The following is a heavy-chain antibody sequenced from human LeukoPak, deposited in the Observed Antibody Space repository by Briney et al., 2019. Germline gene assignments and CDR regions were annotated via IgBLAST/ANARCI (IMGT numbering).Heavy chain of an antibody. Sequence: ASVKVSCKASGYTFTSYGISWVRQAPGQGLEWMGWISAYNGNTNYAQKLQGRVTMTTDTSTSTAYMELRSLRSDDTAVYYCARSFRETYYYDNSGRLGAFDIWGQGTMVTVSS. CDR3: ARSFRETYYYDNSGRLGAFDI. D-gene: IGHD3-22*01. CDR1: GYTFTSYG. CDR2: ISAYNGNT. V-gene: IGHV1-18*01. J-gene: IGHJ3*02.